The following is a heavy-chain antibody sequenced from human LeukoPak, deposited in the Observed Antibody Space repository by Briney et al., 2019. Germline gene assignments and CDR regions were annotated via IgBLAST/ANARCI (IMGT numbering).Heavy chain of an antibody. CDR3: AVSTVPTALYYYYYYMDV. CDR1: GYTFTSYY. D-gene: IGHD4-11*01. V-gene: IGHV1-46*01. CDR2: INPSGGST. J-gene: IGHJ6*03. Sequence: ASGKVSCKASGYTFTSYYMHWVRQAPGQGLEWMGIINPSGGSTSYAQKFQGRVTMTRDTSTSTVYMELSSLRSEDTAVYYCAVSTVPTALYYYYYYMDVWGKGTTVTVSS.